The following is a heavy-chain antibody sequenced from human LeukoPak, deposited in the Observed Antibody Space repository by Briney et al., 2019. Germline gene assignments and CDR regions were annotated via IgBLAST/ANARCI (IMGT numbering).Heavy chain of an antibody. V-gene: IGHV4-59*01. CDR3: VRHSRVVAFDY. CDR2: IYYSGST. Sequence: SETLSLTCTVSGDSIRSFYWSWIRQPPGKGLEWIGYIYYSGSTNYNPSLKSQVTLSVDTSKNQLSLKLTSVTTADTAVYYCVRHSRVVAFDYWGQGNLVTVSS. J-gene: IGHJ4*02. CDR1: GDSIRSFY. D-gene: IGHD2-15*01.